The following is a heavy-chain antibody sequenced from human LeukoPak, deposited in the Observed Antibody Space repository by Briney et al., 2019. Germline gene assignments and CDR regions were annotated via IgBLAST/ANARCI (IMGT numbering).Heavy chain of an antibody. J-gene: IGHJ1*01. CDR2: INPNSGGT. V-gene: IGHV1-2*04. Sequence: GASVKVSCKASGYTFTGYYMHWVRQAPGRGLEWMGWINPNSGGTNYAQKFQGWVTMTRDTSISTAYMELSRLRSDDTAVYYCARASRIAAAPGDFQHWGQGTLVTVSS. CDR3: ARASRIAAAPGDFQH. CDR1: GYTFTGYY. D-gene: IGHD6-13*01.